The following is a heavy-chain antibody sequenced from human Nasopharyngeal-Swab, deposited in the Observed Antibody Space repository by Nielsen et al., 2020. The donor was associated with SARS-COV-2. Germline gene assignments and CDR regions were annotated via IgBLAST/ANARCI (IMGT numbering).Heavy chain of an antibody. D-gene: IGHD2-15*01. J-gene: IGHJ3*02. CDR2: IIPIFGTA. CDR1: GGTFSSYA. V-gene: IGHV1-69*13. Sequence: SVKVSCKASGGTFSSYALSWVRQAPGQGLAWMVGIIPIFGTANYAQKFQGRVTITADEATSTAYMELSSLRSEDTAVYYCARDWAPYYCSGGSCYSVAAFDIWGQGTMVTVSS. CDR3: ARDWAPYYCSGGSCYSVAAFDI.